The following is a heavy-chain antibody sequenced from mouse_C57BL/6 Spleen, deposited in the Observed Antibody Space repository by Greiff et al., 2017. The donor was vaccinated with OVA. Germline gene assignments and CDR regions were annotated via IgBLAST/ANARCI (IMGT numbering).Heavy chain of an antibody. D-gene: IGHD1-1*01. V-gene: IGHV5-4*01. CDR3: ARDLVDYGSSYGY. CDR1: GFTFRSYA. Sequence: EVTLVESGGGLVKPGGSLKLSCAASGFTFRSYAMSWVRQTPEKRLEWVATISVGGSYTYYPDNVKGRFTISRDNAQPNLYLQMRHLKSEDTAMYYCARDLVDYGSSYGYWGQGTTLTVSS. J-gene: IGHJ2*01. CDR2: ISVGGSYT.